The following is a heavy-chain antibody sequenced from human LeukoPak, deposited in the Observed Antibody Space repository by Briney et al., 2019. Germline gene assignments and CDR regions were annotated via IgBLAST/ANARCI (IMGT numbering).Heavy chain of an antibody. V-gene: IGHV4-4*02. CDR3: ARRDLMFYYFDY. J-gene: IGHJ4*02. CDR2: ISHSGTT. D-gene: IGHD3-10*02. Sequence: PSETLSLTCGVSGASISRPYWWSWVRQPPGKGLEWIAEISHSGTTHYNPSLKSRVTISVDTSKNQFSLKLSSVTAADTAVYYCARRDLMFYYFDYWGQGTLVTVSS. CDR1: GASISRPYW.